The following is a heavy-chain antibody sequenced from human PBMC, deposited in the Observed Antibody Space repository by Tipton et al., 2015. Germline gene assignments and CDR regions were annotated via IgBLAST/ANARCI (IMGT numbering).Heavy chain of an antibody. V-gene: IGHV4-31*03. Sequence: TLSLTCTVSGGSISGAYNYWSWIRQHPTKGLEWIGYIFYSGSAFYNPSLKSRVTISVDTSENQFSLKLSSVTAADTAVYYCARYCSGGGCHAEYYYGMDVWGQGTTVAVSS. CDR3: ARYCSGGGCHAEYYYGMDV. CDR1: GGSISGAYNY. CDR2: IFYSGSA. J-gene: IGHJ6*02. D-gene: IGHD2-15*01.